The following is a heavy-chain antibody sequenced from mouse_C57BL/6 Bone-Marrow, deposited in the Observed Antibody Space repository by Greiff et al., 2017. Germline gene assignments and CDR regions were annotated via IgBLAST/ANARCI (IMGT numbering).Heavy chain of an antibody. V-gene: IGHV1-69*01. J-gene: IGHJ3*01. CDR1: GYTFTSYW. CDR3: AKTAQAWEFAY. D-gene: IGHD3-2*02. CDR2: IDPSDSYT. Sequence: VQLQQPGAELVMPGASVKLSCKASGYTFTSYWMHWVKQRPGQGLEWIGEIDPSDSYTNYNQKFKGKSTLTVDKSSSTASMQLSSLTSEDSAVYYCAKTAQAWEFAYWGQGTLVTVSA.